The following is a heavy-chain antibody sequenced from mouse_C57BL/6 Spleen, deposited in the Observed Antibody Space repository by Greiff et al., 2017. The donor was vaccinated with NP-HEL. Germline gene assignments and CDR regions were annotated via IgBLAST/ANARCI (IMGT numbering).Heavy chain of an antibody. CDR1: GYSFTSYY. Sequence: QVQLQQSGPELVKPGASVKISCKASGYSFTSYYIHWVKQRPGQGLEWIGWIYPGSGNTKYNEKFKGKATLTADTSSSTAYMQLSSLTSEDSAVYYCARDDYDGRLFAYWGQGTLVTVSA. D-gene: IGHD2-4*01. J-gene: IGHJ3*01. CDR2: IYPGSGNT. V-gene: IGHV1-66*01. CDR3: ARDDYDGRLFAY.